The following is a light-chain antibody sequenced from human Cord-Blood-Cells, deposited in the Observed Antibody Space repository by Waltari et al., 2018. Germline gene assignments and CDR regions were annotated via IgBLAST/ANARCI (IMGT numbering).Light chain of an antibody. CDR3: QSYDSSLSGWV. CDR1: SPNLGAGHD. CDR2: GNS. Sequence: QAVLTQPPSVSGAPGQRVTISRTGSSPNLGAGHDVHWYQQLPGTAPKLLNCGNSNRPAGVPGRFSGAKSGTSASLTITGLQAEDGADYYGQSYDSSLSGWVFGGGTRLTVL. J-gene: IGLJ3*02. V-gene: IGLV1-40*01.